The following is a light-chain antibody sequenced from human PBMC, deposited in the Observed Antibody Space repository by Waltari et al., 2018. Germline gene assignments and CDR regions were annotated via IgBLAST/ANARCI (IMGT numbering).Light chain of an antibody. V-gene: IGLV2-14*01. CDR1: STDVGAYNF. CDR2: DVG. Sequence: QSALTQPASVSGSPGQSITISCTGSSTDVGAYNFVSWYHQHPGKGPQLLLCDVGKRPSGISHRFSASKSGNTASLTISGRQEEDEGEYYCSSYTTSTTLLFGTGTRLTVL. J-gene: IGLJ1*01. CDR3: SSYTTSTTLL.